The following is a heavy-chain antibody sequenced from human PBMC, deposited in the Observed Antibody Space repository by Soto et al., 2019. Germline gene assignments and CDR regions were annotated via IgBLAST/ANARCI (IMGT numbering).Heavy chain of an antibody. CDR1: GFTVSSNY. V-gene: IGHV3-53*01. J-gene: IGHJ3*02. D-gene: IGHD3-22*01. CDR2: IYSGGST. Sequence: EVQLVESGGGLIQPGGSLRLSCAASGFTVSSNYMSWVRQAPGKGLEWGSVIYSGGSTYYADSVKGRFTISRDNSKNKLYLQMNSLRAEDTAVYYCARNYDLTAGGAIDIWGQGTMVTVSS. CDR3: ARNYDLTAGGAIDI.